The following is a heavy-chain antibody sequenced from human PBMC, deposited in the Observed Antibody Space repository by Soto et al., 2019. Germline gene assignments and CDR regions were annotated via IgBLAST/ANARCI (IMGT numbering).Heavy chain of an antibody. CDR2: ISHSGRT. CDR1: GDSVTSAGYY. Sequence: QVQLQESGPGLVKPSETLSLTCTVTGDSVTSAGYYWTWIRQSPGKGLEWLGYISHSGRTTYNPSLNTRVTISLDMSNDQYSLRLSSVNAAATAVYYCARDFHMNGYDLGGLAPWGRGIQVTVSS. V-gene: IGHV4-61*08. J-gene: IGHJ5*02. D-gene: IGHD5-12*01. CDR3: ARDFHMNGYDLGGLAP.